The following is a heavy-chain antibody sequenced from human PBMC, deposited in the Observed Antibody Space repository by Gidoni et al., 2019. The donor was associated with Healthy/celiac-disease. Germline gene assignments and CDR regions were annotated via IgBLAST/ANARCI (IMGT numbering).Heavy chain of an antibody. V-gene: IGHV4-39*01. D-gene: IGHD6-13*01. J-gene: IGHJ4*02. CDR1: GGSISSSSYY. Sequence: QLQLQESGPGLVKPPETLSLTCTVSGGSISSSSYYWGWIRQPPGKGLEWIGSIYYSGSTYYNPSLKSRVTISVDTSKNQFSLKLSSGTAADTAVYYCARLRYSSLEVDYWGQGTLVTVSS. CDR3: ARLRYSSLEVDY. CDR2: IYYSGST.